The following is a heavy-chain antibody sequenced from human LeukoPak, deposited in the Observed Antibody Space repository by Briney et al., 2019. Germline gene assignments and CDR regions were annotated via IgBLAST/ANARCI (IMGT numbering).Heavy chain of an antibody. V-gene: IGHV3-48*01. J-gene: IGHJ4*02. CDR3: ARFRTWGDKAFDY. CDR2: IGTTSGAI. Sequence: GVLRLSCAASGFTFNAFGMNWVRQAPGKGLEWVSYIGTTSGAIYYADSVKGRFTISRDSAKNSLYLQMNSLRAEDTAVYYCARFRTWGDKAFDYWGQGTLVTVPS. D-gene: IGHD2-21*02. CDR1: GFTFNAFG.